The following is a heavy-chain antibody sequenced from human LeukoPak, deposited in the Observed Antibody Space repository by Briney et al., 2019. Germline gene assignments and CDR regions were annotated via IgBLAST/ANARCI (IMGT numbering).Heavy chain of an antibody. CDR2: INPNSGTT. J-gene: IGHJ4*02. CDR1: GYTFGGYY. D-gene: IGHD3-16*01. Sequence: ASVKVSCKGSGYTFGGYYMHWVRQAPGQGLEWMGWINPNSGTTNYAQKFQGRVTVTRDTSTSTAYMELSRLESDDTAVYYCARGLMTTPTWDFDYWGQGTLVTVAS. CDR3: ARGLMTTPTWDFDY. V-gene: IGHV1-2*02.